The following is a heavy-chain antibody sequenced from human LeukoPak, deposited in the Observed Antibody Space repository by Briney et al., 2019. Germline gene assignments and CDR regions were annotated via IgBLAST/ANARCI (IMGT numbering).Heavy chain of an antibody. CDR1: GFTFSGYA. D-gene: IGHD5-24*01. Sequence: GGSLRLSCAASGFTFSGYAMNWVRQAPGKGLEWVSTISGSGGSTYYADSVKGRFTISRDNSKNTLYLQMNSLRAEDTAVYYCAKRGDGYFYYFDYWGQGTLVTVSS. CDR2: ISGSGGST. J-gene: IGHJ4*02. V-gene: IGHV3-23*01. CDR3: AKRGDGYFYYFDY.